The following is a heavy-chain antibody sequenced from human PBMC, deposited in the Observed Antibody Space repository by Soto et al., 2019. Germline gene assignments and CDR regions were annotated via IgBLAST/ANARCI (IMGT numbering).Heavy chain of an antibody. CDR2: ISGSGGST. Sequence: GGSLRLSCAASGFTFSSYAMSWVRQAPGKGLEWVSAISGSGGSTYYADSVKGRFTISRDNSKNTLYLQMNSLRAEDTAVYYCAKGSKKLRFLEWPRYYFDYWGQGTLVTVSS. V-gene: IGHV3-23*01. CDR1: GFTFSSYA. J-gene: IGHJ4*02. D-gene: IGHD3-3*01. CDR3: AKGSKKLRFLEWPRYYFDY.